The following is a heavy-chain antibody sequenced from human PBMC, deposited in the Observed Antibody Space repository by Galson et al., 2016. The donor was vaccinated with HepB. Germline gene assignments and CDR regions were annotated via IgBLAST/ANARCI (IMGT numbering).Heavy chain of an antibody. D-gene: IGHD1-7*01. J-gene: IGHJ4*02. CDR2: IYYSGST. CDR1: GDSVTSSNYY. Sequence: SETLSLTCTVPGDSVTSSNYYWGWIRQPPGQGLEWIGTIYYSGSTYYNPSLMSRVTLSVDTPKNQFSLKLTSVTAADTAVYYCARVVVKELCFDFWGQGALVTVSS. CDR3: ARVVVKELCFDF. V-gene: IGHV4-39*01.